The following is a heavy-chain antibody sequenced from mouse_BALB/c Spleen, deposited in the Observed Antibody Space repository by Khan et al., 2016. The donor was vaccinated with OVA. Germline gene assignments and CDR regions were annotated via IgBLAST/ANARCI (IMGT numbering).Heavy chain of an antibody. CDR2: IYPGSNNT. CDR1: GYTFTDYY. Sequence: QVQLKQSGAELARPGASVKLSCKASGYTFTDYYINWVKQRTGQGLEWIGEIYPGSNNTHYNEKFKGKATLTADKSSSTAYMQLSSLASEDSAVYFCASECGAWFPYWGQGTLVTVSA. V-gene: IGHV1-77*01. J-gene: IGHJ3*01. CDR3: ASECGAWFPY.